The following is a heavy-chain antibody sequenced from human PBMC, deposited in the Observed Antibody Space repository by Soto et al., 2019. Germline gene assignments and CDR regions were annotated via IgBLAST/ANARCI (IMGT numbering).Heavy chain of an antibody. CDR2: ISYGGSNK. CDR1: GFTFSSYA. V-gene: IGHV3-30-3*01. Sequence: QVQLVESGGGLVKPGGSLRLSCAASGFTFSSYAMHWVRQAPGKGLEWVAFISYGGSNKYYADSVTGRFTISRDSSKNTPYQQMKSLRAEDTAVYYCASDPMGRYYGSGSYYFDYWGQGTLVTVSS. D-gene: IGHD3-10*01. CDR3: ASDPMGRYYGSGSYYFDY. J-gene: IGHJ4*02.